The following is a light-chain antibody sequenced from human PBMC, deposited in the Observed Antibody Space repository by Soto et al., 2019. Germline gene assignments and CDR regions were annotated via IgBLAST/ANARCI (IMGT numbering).Light chain of an antibody. Sequence: NFLLAQPRSVSESPGKTVTISCSRSSGGIANNYVQWYRQRPGSSPTTVIFEDNQRPSGVPDRFSGSIDSSSNSASLTISGLQTEDEADCYCQSYDGSIVVFGGGTKLTVL. CDR3: QSYDGSIVV. V-gene: IGLV6-57*01. J-gene: IGLJ2*01. CDR1: SGGIANNY. CDR2: EDN.